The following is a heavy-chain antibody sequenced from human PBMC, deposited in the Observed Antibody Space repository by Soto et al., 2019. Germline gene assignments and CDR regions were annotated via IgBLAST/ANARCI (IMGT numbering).Heavy chain of an antibody. V-gene: IGHV4-59*08. CDR1: GGSISSYY. CDR2: IYYSGST. D-gene: IGHD6-13*01. CDR3: ARLRGSSWSDYYYYYYMDV. Sequence: QVQLQESGPGLVKPSETLSLTCTVSGGSISSYYWSWIRQPPGKGLEWIGYIYYSGSTNYNPSLKSRVTISVDTSKNQFSLKLSSVTAADTAVYYCARLRGSSWSDYYYYYYMDVWGKGTTVTVSS. J-gene: IGHJ6*03.